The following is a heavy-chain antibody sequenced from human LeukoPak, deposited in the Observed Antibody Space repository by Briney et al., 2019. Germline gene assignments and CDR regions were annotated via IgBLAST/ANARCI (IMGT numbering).Heavy chain of an antibody. J-gene: IGHJ6*04. CDR1: GGCFSGYY. CDR2: INHSGST. CDR3: ATGIAAAGTSGYYYYYYGMDV. V-gene: IGHV4-34*01. D-gene: IGHD6-13*01. Sequence: SETLSLTCAVYGGCFSGYYWSWIRQPPGKGLEWIGEINHSGSTNYNPSLKSRVTISVDTSKNQFSLKLSSVTAADTAVYYCATGIAAAGTSGYYYYYYGMDVWGKGTTVTVSS.